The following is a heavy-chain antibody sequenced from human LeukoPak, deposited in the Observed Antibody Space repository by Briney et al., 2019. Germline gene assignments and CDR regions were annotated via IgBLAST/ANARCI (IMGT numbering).Heavy chain of an antibody. CDR2: ISYSGST. J-gene: IGHJ4*02. Sequence: SETLSLTCTVSGGSISSYYWSWIRQPPGKGLEWIGYISYSGSTNYNPSLKSRVTMSLDTSKNQFSLQLSSVTAADTAVYYCARASQNDSGDFWGQGTLVTVSS. V-gene: IGHV4-59*01. CDR3: ARASQNDSGDF. CDR1: GGSISSYY. D-gene: IGHD4-17*01.